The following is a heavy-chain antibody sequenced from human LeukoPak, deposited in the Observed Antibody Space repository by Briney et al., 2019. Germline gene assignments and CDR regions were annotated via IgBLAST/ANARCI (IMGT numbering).Heavy chain of an antibody. J-gene: IGHJ4*02. CDR2: IIPIFGTA. Sequence: SVKVSCKASGGTFSSYAISWVRQAPGQGLEWMGGIIPIFGTANYAQKFQGRVTITADESTSTAYMELSSLRSEDTAVYYCARTTVTTRRSWVFDYWGQGTLVTVSS. CDR3: ARTTVTTRRSWVFDY. D-gene: IGHD4-17*01. CDR1: GGTFSSYA. V-gene: IGHV1-69*01.